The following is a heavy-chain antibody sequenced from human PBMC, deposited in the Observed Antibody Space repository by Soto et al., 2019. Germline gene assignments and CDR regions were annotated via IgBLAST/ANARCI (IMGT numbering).Heavy chain of an antibody. CDR2: INNGGST. Sequence: QVHPQQWGAGLLKPSETLSLTCAVYGGSFSDYYWSWIRQPPGKGLEWIGEINNGGSTNYNPSLKSRVSMSVGTSNNQFSLKLTSVTAADTAVYYCARGRGDGYNQAWNFDLWGRGTLVTVSS. CDR3: ARGRGDGYNQAWNFDL. D-gene: IGHD1-1*01. V-gene: IGHV4-34*01. CDR1: GGSFSDYY. J-gene: IGHJ2*01.